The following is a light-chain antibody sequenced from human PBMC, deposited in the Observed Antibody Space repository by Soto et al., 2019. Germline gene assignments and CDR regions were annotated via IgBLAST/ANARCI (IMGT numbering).Light chain of an antibody. CDR3: QQATSFHSIT. Sequence: DIRMTQSPSSVSASVGARVTITCRASQGISNWLAWYQPTPGKAPKLLIYAASSLQSGVPSRFSGSGSGTDFTLTISRLKPEDLATCDCQQATSFHSITGGQGKRLEIK. V-gene: IGKV1-12*01. J-gene: IGKJ5*01. CDR2: AAS. CDR1: QGISNW.